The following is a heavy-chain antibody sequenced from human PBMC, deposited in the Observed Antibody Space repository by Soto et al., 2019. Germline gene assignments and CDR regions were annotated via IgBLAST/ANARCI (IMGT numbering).Heavy chain of an antibody. D-gene: IGHD2-8*01. Sequence: PSETLSLTCTVSGGSISSYYWSWIRQPPGKGLEWIGYIYYSGSTNYNPSLKSRVTISVDTSKNQFSLKLSSVTAADTAVYYCARTYCTNGVCLLFDYWGQGTLVTVSS. V-gene: IGHV4-59*12. CDR2: IYYSGST. CDR1: GGSISSYY. J-gene: IGHJ4*02. CDR3: ARTYCTNGVCLLFDY.